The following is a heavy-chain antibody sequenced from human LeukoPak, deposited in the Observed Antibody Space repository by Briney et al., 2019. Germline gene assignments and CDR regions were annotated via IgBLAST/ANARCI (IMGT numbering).Heavy chain of an antibody. J-gene: IGHJ4*02. CDR2: INPDNGNA. CDR3: AKDRGGTGDFDY. D-gene: IGHD3-10*01. CDR1: GYTFTSYA. V-gene: IGHV1-3*01. Sequence: ASVKVSCKASGYTFTSYAMHWVRQAPGQRLEWMGWINPDNGNAEYSQKFQGRVTITRDPSATTAYMELSSLRSEDMAVYYCAKDRGGTGDFDYWGQGTLVTVSS.